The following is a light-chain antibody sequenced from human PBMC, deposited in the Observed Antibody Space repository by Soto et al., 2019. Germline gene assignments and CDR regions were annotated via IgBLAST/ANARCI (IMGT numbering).Light chain of an antibody. V-gene: IGLV2-14*01. J-gene: IGLJ7*01. CDR2: EVS. CDR3: ISYTTNTTPV. Sequence: QSAMTQPASVSGSPGQSITISCAGTSSDVGAYDYVSWYQQHPGKAPKLMIYEVSNRPSGVSNRFSGSKSGNTASLTISGLQAEGEPDYYCISYTTNTTPVFGGGTQLTVL. CDR1: SSDVGAYDY.